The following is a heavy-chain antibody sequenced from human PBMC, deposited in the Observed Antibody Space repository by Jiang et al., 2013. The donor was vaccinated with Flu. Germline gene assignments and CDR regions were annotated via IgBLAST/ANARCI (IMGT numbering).Heavy chain of an antibody. CDR3: AARMGGWALSRDYYYYGMDV. Sequence: GSGLVKPSETLSLTCAVSGDSISSSHWWSWVRQSPGKGLEWIGEIYNSGTTNYNPSLKSRVTIWIDKSKNQFSLKLTFVTAADTAVYYCAARMGGWALSRDYYYYGMDV. J-gene: IGHJ6*01. D-gene: IGHD3-16*01. CDR1: GDSISSSHW. CDR2: IYNSGTT. V-gene: IGHV4-4*02.